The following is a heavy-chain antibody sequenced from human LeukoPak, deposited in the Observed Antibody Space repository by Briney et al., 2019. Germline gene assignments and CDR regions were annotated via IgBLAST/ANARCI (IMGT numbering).Heavy chain of an antibody. J-gene: IGHJ4*02. Sequence: GASVKVSCKASGYTFTSYAMHWVRRAPGQRLEWMGWINAGNGNTKYSQEFQGRVTITRDTSASTAYMELSSLRSEDMAVYYCARALGSSWYYFDYWGQGTLVTVSS. CDR1: GYTFTSYA. CDR3: ARALGSSWYYFDY. V-gene: IGHV1-3*03. CDR2: INAGNGNT. D-gene: IGHD6-13*01.